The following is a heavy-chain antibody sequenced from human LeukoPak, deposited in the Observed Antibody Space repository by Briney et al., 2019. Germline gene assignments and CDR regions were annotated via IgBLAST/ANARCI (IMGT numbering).Heavy chain of an antibody. CDR2: ISTYNGNT. V-gene: IGHV1-18*01. Sequence: VASVKVSCKASGYTFVTYGINWVRQAPGQGPEWIGWISTYNGNTKYALKFQDRVTLTRDTSTTTAYMELKSLTFDDRAGYYCARASFDHWGQGTLVIVSS. CDR1: GYTFVTYG. CDR3: ARASFDH. J-gene: IGHJ4*02.